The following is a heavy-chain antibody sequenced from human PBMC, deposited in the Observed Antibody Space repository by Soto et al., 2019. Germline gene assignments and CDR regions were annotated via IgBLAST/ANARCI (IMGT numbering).Heavy chain of an antibody. V-gene: IGHV4-34*01. D-gene: IGHD6-25*01. J-gene: IGHJ5*02. CDR1: GGSFSGYY. CDR3: ARVRGRLNWFDP. CDR2: INHSGST. Sequence: QVQLQQWGAGLLKPSETLSLTCAVYGGSFSGYYWSWIRQPPGKGLEWIGEINHSGSTNYNPSLKSRVTISVDTSKIQFSLKLSSVTAADTAVYYCARVRGRLNWFDPWGQGTLVTVSS.